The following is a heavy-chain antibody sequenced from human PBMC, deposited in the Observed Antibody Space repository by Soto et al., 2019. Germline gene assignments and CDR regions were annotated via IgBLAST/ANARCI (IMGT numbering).Heavy chain of an antibody. V-gene: IGHV3-30*18. CDR2: ISYDGSNK. Sequence: PGGSLRLSCAASGFTFSSYGMHWVRQAPGKGLEWVAVISYDGSNKYYADSVKGRFTISRDNSKNTLYLQMNSLRAEDTAVYYCAKDRESWDRHLYYLDCWGQGTLVTVSS. CDR3: AKDRESWDRHLYYLDC. D-gene: IGHD6-13*01. J-gene: IGHJ4*02. CDR1: GFTFSSYG.